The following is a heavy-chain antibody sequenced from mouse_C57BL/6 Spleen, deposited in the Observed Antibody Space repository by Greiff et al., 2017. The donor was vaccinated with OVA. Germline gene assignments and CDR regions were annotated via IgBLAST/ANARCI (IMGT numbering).Heavy chain of an antibody. CDR1: GYTFTSYW. CDR2: IDPSDSYT. V-gene: IGHV1-50*01. CDR3: ARRGGNSFFWFAY. J-gene: IGHJ3*01. D-gene: IGHD2-1*01. Sequence: QVQLQQPGAELVKPGASVKLSCKASGYTFTSYWMQWVKQRPGQGLEWIREIDPSDSYTNYNQKFKGKATLTVDTSSSTAYMQLSSLTSEDSAVYYCARRGGNSFFWFAYWGQGTLVTVSA.